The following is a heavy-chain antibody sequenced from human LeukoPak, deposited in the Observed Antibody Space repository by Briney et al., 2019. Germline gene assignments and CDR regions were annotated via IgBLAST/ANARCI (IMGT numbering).Heavy chain of an antibody. CDR2: ISGSGGTT. CDR3: TRGVNNAFDI. V-gene: IGHV3-23*01. J-gene: IGHJ3*02. CDR1: GFTFSNHG. D-gene: IGHD2-8*01. Sequence: PGGSLRLSCAASGFTFSNHGMNWVRQAPGKGLEWVSGISGSGGTTYSADSMKGRFTISRDNSTNTLYLQMISLRVEDTAIYYCTRGVNNAFDIWGQGTMVTVSS.